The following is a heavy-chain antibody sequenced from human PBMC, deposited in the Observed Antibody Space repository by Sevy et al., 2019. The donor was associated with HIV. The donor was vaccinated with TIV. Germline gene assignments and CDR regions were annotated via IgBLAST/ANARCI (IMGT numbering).Heavy chain of an antibody. CDR2: ISGGGGST. V-gene: IGHV3-23*01. J-gene: IGHJ4*02. CDR1: GFSFSLYA. D-gene: IGHD6-13*01. CDR3: AKEGTWYGRDYFDY. Sequence: GGSLRLSCVASGFSFSLYAMSWVRQAPGKGLEWVSAISGGGGSTYYADSVKGLFTISRDTSKNTLSLQMTSLRAEDTAVYYCAKEGTWYGRDYFDYWGQGTLVTVSS.